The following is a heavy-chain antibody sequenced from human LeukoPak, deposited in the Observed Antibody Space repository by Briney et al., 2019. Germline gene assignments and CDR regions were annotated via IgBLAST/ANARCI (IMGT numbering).Heavy chain of an antibody. Sequence: PGGSLRLSCAGSGFTFTTSWMTWVRQAPGKGLEWVANMNQDGTKIYYVDAVKGRFAISRDNAKESLCLQMNSLRAEDTAVYYCARDPSHGALDYWGQGTLVAVSS. CDR1: GFTFTTSW. CDR2: MNQDGTKI. V-gene: IGHV3-7*03. D-gene: IGHD4-17*01. J-gene: IGHJ4*02. CDR3: ARDPSHGALDY.